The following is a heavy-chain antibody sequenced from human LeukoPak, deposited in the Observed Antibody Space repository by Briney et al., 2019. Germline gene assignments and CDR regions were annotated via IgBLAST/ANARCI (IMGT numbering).Heavy chain of an antibody. CDR2: ISGSGGST. V-gene: IGHV3-23*01. Sequence: PGGSLRLSCAASGFTFSSYGMSWVRQAPGKGLEWVSAISGSGGSTYYADSVKGRFTISRDNSKNTLYLQMNSLRAEDTAVYYCANLMVRGAIITWSHDYWGQGTLVTVSS. CDR3: ANLMVRGAIITWSHDY. D-gene: IGHD3-10*01. CDR1: GFTFSSYG. J-gene: IGHJ4*02.